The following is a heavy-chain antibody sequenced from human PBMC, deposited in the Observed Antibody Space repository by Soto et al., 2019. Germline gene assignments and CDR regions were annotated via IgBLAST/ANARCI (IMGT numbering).Heavy chain of an antibody. V-gene: IGHV1-18*01. CDR1: GYTFTSYG. D-gene: IGHD1-26*01. CDR2: ISAYNGNT. J-gene: IGHJ6*02. CDR3: ARYHSGSYYLAYYYGMDV. Sequence: ASVKVSCKASGYTFTSYGISWVRQAPGQGLEWMGWISAYNGNTNYAQKLQGRVTMTTDTSTSTAYMELRSLRSDDTAVYYCARYHSGSYYLAYYYGMDVWGQGTTVTVSS.